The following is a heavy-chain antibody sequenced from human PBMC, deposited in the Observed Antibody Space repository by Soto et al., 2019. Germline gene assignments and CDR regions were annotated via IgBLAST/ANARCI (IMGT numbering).Heavy chain of an antibody. Sequence: PGESLKISCKGSGYSFTSYWIGWVRQMPGKGLEWMGIIYPGDSDTRYSPSFQGQVTISADKSISTAYLQWSSLKASDTAMYYCARHWGTKTYYYDSSGPQEIWGQGTMVTVSS. CDR1: GYSFTSYW. CDR3: ARHWGTKTYYYDSSGPQEI. J-gene: IGHJ3*02. CDR2: IYPGDSDT. D-gene: IGHD3-22*01. V-gene: IGHV5-51*01.